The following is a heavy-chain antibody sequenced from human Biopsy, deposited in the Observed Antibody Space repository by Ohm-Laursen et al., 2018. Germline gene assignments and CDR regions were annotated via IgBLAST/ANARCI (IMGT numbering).Heavy chain of an antibody. J-gene: IGHJ4*02. Sequence: SVKVSCKPSGYSFTSYYMHWVRQAPGQGLEWMGMINPSGSTTSYPQIFQGRVTMTRDTSKSTVYMELSSLRSADTAVYFCARNTGWYGDLYYFDYWGQGTLVTISS. CDR3: ARNTGWYGDLYYFDY. CDR2: INPSGSTT. D-gene: IGHD6-19*01. CDR1: GYSFTSYY. V-gene: IGHV1-46*01.